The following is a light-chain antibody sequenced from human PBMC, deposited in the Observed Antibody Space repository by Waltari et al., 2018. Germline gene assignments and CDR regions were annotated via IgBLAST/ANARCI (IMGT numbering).Light chain of an antibody. V-gene: IGKV3-15*01. J-gene: IGKJ1*01. CDR1: QSVGIN. CDR2: GAS. Sequence: EIVMTQSPATLSVSPGERAPLSSRASQSVGINLAWYQHKPGQVPRLFIYGASTRATGFPARFSGSGSGTEFILTISSLQSEGFAVYYCHQYNNWPRTFGQGTKVEIK. CDR3: HQYNNWPRT.